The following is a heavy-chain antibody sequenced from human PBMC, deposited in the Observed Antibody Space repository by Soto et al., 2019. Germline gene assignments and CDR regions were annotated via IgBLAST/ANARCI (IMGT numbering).Heavy chain of an antibody. D-gene: IGHD4-17*01. CDR3: ARFYTVTAFDI. J-gene: IGHJ3*02. Sequence: PSETLYLTCTVSGGSISSDDYYWNWIRQPPGKGLEWIGYIYYSGSTNYNPSLKSRVTISVDTSKNQFSLKLSSVTAADTAVYYCARFYTVTAFDIWGQGTMVTVSS. V-gene: IGHV4-61*08. CDR1: GGSISSDDYY. CDR2: IYYSGST.